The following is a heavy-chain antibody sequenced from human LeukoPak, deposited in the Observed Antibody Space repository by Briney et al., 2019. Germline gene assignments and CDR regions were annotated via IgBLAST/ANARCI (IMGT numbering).Heavy chain of an antibody. CDR3: ARTPMMEGDSSGNFDY. V-gene: IGHV5-51*01. D-gene: IGHD3-22*01. J-gene: IGHJ4*02. Sequence: PGESLKISCKGSGYSFATYWIGWVRQMPGKGLELMGIIYPGDSDTRYSPSFQGQVTISADKSISTAYLQWSSLKASDTAMYYCARTPMMEGDSSGNFDYWGQGTLVTVSS. CDR2: IYPGDSDT. CDR1: GYSFATYW.